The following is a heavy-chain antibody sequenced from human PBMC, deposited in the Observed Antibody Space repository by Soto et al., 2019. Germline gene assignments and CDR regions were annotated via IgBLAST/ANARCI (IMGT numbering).Heavy chain of an antibody. CDR1: GLTFNNYA. J-gene: IGHJ4*02. V-gene: IGHV3-23*01. CDR3: ASPPRPTLADNIFDY. Sequence: GGSLRLSCAASGLTFNNYAMIWVRQAPGKGLEWISAISASDGSTYYADSVKGRFTISRDNSKNTLYLQMSSLRAEDTAVYYCASPPRPTLADNIFDYWGQGTLVTVSS. D-gene: IGHD1-20*01. CDR2: ISASDGST.